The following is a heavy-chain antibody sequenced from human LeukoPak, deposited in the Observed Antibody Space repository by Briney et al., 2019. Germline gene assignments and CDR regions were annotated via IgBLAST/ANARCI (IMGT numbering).Heavy chain of an antibody. CDR1: GYTFTSYG. V-gene: IGHV1-18*01. D-gene: IGHD2-2*01. CDR2: ISAYNGNT. Sequence: ASVKVSFKASGYTFTSYGISWVRQAPGQGLEWMGWISAYNGNTNYAQKLQGRVTMTTDTSTSTAYMELRSLRSDDTAVYYCARIHEVVPAKGMDVWGQGTTVTVSS. J-gene: IGHJ6*02. CDR3: ARIHEVVPAKGMDV.